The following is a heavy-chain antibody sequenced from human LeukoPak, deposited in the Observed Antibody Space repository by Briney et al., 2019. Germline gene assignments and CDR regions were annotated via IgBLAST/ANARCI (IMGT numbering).Heavy chain of an antibody. CDR2: ISAYNGNT. CDR1: GYTFTSYG. Sequence: ASVKVSCKASGYTFTSYGISWVRQAPGQGLEWMGWISAYNGNTNYAQKLQGRVTMTTDKSTSTAYMELRSLRSDDTAVYYCAGGLHEGYYYDSSGYYRSRPFDYWGQGTLVTVSS. CDR3: AGGLHEGYYYDSSGYYRSRPFDY. D-gene: IGHD3-22*01. J-gene: IGHJ4*02. V-gene: IGHV1-18*01.